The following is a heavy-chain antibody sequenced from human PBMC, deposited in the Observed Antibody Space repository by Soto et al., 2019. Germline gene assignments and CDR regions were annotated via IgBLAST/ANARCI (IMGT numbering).Heavy chain of an antibody. J-gene: IGHJ5*02. D-gene: IGHD5-12*01. Sequence: GGSLRLSCEASGLSFSDAWMSWVRQAPGKGLEWVARIVGKKDNGRIDYAAPVRGRFTISRDDSKSTVYLQMNSLEIEDTGVYYCTTLWTWDGGYDLDPWGQGTLVTVSS. CDR2: IVGKKDNGRI. CDR3: TTLWTWDGGYDLDP. V-gene: IGHV3-15*04. CDR1: GLSFSDAW.